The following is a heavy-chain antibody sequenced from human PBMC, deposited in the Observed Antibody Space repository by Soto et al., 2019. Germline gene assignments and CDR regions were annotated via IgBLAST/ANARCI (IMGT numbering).Heavy chain of an antibody. CDR1: GGSISSGGYS. J-gene: IGHJ4*02. CDR3: ARESRPVAYCGGDCYSSFDY. V-gene: IGHV4-61*08. CDR2: IYYSGST. D-gene: IGHD2-21*02. Sequence: SETLSLTCAVSGGSISSGGYSWSWIRQPPGKGLEWIGYIYYSGSTNYNPSLKSRVTISVDTSKNQFSLKLSSVTAADTAVYYCARESRPVAYCGGDCYSSFDYCGQGALVTVSS.